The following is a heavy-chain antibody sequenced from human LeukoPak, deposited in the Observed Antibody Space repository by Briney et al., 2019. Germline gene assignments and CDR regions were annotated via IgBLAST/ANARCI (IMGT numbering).Heavy chain of an antibody. CDR3: ARVAQKLERIVVAGTSEWRANWFFDL. J-gene: IGHJ2*01. D-gene: IGHD6-19*01. CDR2: INHSGST. CDR1: GGSFIGYY. V-gene: IGHV4-34*01. Sequence: SETLSLTCAVYGGSFIGYYWSWIRQPPGKGLEWIGEINHSGSTNYNPSLKRRVTISVDTSKNQFSLKLRSVTAADTAVYYCARVAQKLERIVVAGTSEWRANWFFDLWGRGTLVTVSS.